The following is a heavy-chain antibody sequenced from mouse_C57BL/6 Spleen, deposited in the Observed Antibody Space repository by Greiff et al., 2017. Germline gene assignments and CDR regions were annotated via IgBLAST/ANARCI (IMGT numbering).Heavy chain of an antibody. CDR3: ARGGAAQAYYAMDY. CDR2: IYPRSGNT. Sequence: VQLVESGAELARPGASVKLSCKASGYTFTSYGISWVKQRTGQGLEWIGEIYPRSGNTYYNEKFKGKATLTADKSSSTAYMELRSLTSEDSAVYFCARGGAAQAYYAMDYWGQGTSVTVSS. D-gene: IGHD3-2*02. CDR1: GYTFTSYG. V-gene: IGHV1-81*01. J-gene: IGHJ4*01.